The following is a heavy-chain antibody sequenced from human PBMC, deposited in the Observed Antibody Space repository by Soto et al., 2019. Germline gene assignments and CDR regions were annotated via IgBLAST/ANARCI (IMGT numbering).Heavy chain of an antibody. J-gene: IGHJ5*02. CDR1: GGSISSGGYS. CDR3: ARGPRCPSSTSCRWFDP. CDR2: IYHSGST. D-gene: IGHD2-2*01. V-gene: IGHV4-30-2*01. Sequence: PSETLSLTCAVSGGSISSGGYSWSWIRQPPGKGLEWIGYIYHSGSTYYNPSLKSRVTISVDRSKNQFPLKLSSVTAADTAVYYCARGPRCPSSTSCRWFDPWGQGTLVTVSS.